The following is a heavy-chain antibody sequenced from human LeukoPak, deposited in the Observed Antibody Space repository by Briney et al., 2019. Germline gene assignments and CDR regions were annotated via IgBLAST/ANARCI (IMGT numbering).Heavy chain of an antibody. CDR2: ISGSGGDT. CDR3: ATLPTMVRGVPFDY. J-gene: IGHJ4*02. Sequence: GGSLRLSCAASGFTFSNFLMTWVRQAPGKGPEWVSAISGSGGDTYYADSVKGRFTISRDNSKNTLYLQMNSLRAEDTAVYYCATLPTMVRGVPFDYWGQGTLVTVSS. CDR1: GFTFSNFL. V-gene: IGHV3-23*01. D-gene: IGHD3-10*01.